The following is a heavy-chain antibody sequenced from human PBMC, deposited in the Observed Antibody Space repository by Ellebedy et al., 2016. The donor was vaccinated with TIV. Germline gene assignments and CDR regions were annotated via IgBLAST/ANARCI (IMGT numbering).Heavy chain of an antibody. CDR3: ARAGDRDYYFID. V-gene: IGHV4/OR15-8*01. CDR1: GGSINRKNW. Sequence: SETLSLTCVVSGGSINRKNWWSWVRQPPGKGLEWIGEIYYSGGAKYSPSLGSRAAISLDKSRRQFSLALESVTAADTAVYYCARAGDRDYYFIDWGQGILVTVSS. CDR2: IYYSGGA. D-gene: IGHD2/OR15-2a*01. J-gene: IGHJ4*02.